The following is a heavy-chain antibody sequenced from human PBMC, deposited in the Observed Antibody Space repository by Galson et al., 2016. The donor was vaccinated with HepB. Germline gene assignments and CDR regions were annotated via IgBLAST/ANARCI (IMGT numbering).Heavy chain of an antibody. V-gene: IGHV4-4*07. CDR3: ARGSVSIAALDA. CDR1: GDSMIPYF. D-gene: IGHD6-6*01. J-gene: IGHJ5*02. Sequence: SETLSLTCSVSGDSMIPYFWTWIRQPAGKGLEWLGRIYSTGDTNYSPSLVSRVTMLVDTSKNQFSLRLDSLTAADTAVYYCARGSVSIAALDAWGQGILVTVSS. CDR2: IYSTGDT.